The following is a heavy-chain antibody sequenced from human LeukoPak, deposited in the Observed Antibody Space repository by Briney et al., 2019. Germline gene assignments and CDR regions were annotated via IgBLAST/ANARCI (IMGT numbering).Heavy chain of an antibody. V-gene: IGHV4-39*07. CDR1: GGSISSSSYY. CDR2: IYYSGST. J-gene: IGHJ4*02. D-gene: IGHD2-21*02. CDR3: ARVYGDEMGYFDY. Sequence: KPSETLSLTCTVSGGSISSSSYYWGWIRQPPGKGLEWIGSIYYSGSTYYNPSLKSRVTISVDTSKNQFSLKLSSVTAADTAVYYCARVYGDEMGYFDYWGQGTLVTVSS.